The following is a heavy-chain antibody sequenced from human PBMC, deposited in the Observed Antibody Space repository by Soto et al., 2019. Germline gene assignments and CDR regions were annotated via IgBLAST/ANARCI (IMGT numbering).Heavy chain of an antibody. CDR2: IKSDGSNT. CDR3: VRGVAVSEGAFDI. V-gene: IGHV3-74*01. Sequence: VQLVESGGGLVQPGGSLRLSCAASGFTFSSYWMHWVRQAPGKGLVWVSRIKSDGSNTAYADLVKGRFTISRDNAKNTLYVQMNSLRAEDTAVYYCVRGVAVSEGAFDIWGQGTMVTVSS. J-gene: IGHJ3*02. CDR1: GFTFSSYW. D-gene: IGHD6-19*01.